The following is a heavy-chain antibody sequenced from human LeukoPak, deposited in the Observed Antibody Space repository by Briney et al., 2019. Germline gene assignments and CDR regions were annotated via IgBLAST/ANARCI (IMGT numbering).Heavy chain of an antibody. J-gene: IGHJ6*02. D-gene: IGHD6-19*01. CDR1: GFSFDDYV. CDR3: ARDKGGWYYYGMDV. V-gene: IGHV3-9*01. CDR2: ISWNSGSI. Sequence: GGSLRLSCAASGFSFDDYVMHWVRQAPGKGLEWVSGISWNSGSIGYADSVKGRFTTSRDNAKNTLYLQMNSLRAEDTAVYYCARDKGGWYYYGMDVWGQGTTVTVSS.